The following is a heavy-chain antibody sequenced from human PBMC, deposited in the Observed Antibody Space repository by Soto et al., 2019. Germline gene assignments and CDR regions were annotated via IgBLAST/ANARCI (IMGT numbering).Heavy chain of an antibody. D-gene: IGHD5-12*01. Sequence: QVQLEESGGGVVQPGRSLRLSCAASGFTFSSSVMHWVRQAPGRGLEWVAVIWSDGSKKYYADSVTGRFAISRDNSINSLYLQMRCLSAEGTAVYYCAREVLFSGYPYALDVWRHGTTVTVSS. J-gene: IGHJ6*02. V-gene: IGHV3-33*01. CDR3: AREVLFSGYPYALDV. CDR2: IWSDGSKK. CDR1: GFTFSSSV.